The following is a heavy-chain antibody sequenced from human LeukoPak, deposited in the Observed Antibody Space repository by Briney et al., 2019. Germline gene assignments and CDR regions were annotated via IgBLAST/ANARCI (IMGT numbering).Heavy chain of an antibody. Sequence: SETLSLTCAVYGGSFSGYYWSWIRQPPGKGLEWIGEINHSGSTNYNPSLKSRVTISVDTSKNQFSLKLSSVTAADTAVYYCARGRSYSYYYGMDVWGHGTTVTVSS. CDR2: INHSGST. V-gene: IGHV4-34*01. CDR1: GGSFSGYY. J-gene: IGHJ6*02. CDR3: ARGRSYSYYYGMDV.